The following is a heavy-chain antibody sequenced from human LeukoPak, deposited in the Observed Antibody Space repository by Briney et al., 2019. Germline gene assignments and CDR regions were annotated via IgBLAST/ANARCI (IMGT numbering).Heavy chain of an antibody. CDR2: INPSGGST. D-gene: IGHD2-2*01. CDR3: ATQNCSSTSCHRWFDP. Sequence: ASVKVSCKASGYTFTGYYMHWVRQAPGQGLGWMGIINPSGGSTSYAQKFQGRVTMTRDTSTSTVYMELSSLRSEDTAVYYCATQNCSSTSCHRWFDPWGQGTLVTVSS. J-gene: IGHJ5*02. V-gene: IGHV1-46*01. CDR1: GYTFTGYY.